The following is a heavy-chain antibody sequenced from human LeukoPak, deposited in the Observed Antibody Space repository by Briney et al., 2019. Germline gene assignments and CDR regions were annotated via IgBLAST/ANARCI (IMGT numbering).Heavy chain of an antibody. Sequence: GGSLRLSCAASGFTFSDHYMDWVRQAPGKGLEWVGRIGNKANRYTIQYAASVQGRFTISRLDSRNSLYLQMNILKTEDTALYYCGRNIVRGGHYFDYGGPGTLVTVSS. CDR2: IGNKANRYTI. CDR3: GRNIVRGGHYFDY. V-gene: IGHV3-72*01. CDR1: GFTFSDHY. D-gene: IGHD3-10*01. J-gene: IGHJ4*02.